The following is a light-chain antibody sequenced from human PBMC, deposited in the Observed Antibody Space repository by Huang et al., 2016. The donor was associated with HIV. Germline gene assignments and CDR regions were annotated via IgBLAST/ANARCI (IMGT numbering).Light chain of an antibody. CDR2: TAS. CDR3: QQYNT. J-gene: IGKJ1*01. V-gene: IGKV1-5*03. CDR1: QSISSW. Sequence: DIQMTQSPSTLSASVGDRVTITCRASQSISSWLAWYQQKPGKAPKLLIYTASSLESGVPSRCSGSGSGTEFTLTISSLQPDDFATYYCQQYNTFGQGTKVEIK.